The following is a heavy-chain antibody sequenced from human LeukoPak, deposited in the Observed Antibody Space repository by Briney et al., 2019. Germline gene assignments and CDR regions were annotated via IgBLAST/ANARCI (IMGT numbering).Heavy chain of an antibody. CDR1: GGTFSSYA. CDR3: ARARSGSYSPSLYYYYGMDV. J-gene: IGHJ6*02. D-gene: IGHD3-10*01. V-gene: IGHV1-69*04. Sequence: SVKVSCKASGGTFSSYAINWVRQAPGQGLEWMGRIIPILGIANYAQKFQGRVTITADKSTSTAYMELSSLRSEDTAVYYCARARSGSYSPSLYYYYGMDVWGQGTTVTVSS. CDR2: IIPILGIA.